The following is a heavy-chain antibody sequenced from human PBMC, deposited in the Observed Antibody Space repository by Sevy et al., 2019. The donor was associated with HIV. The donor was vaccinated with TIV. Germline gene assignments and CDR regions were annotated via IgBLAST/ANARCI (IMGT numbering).Heavy chain of an antibody. CDR2: IKQDGSEK. V-gene: IGHV3-7*01. Sequence: GGSLRLSCAASGFTFSSYWMSWVRQAPGKGLEWVANIKQDGSEKYYVDSVKGRFTISRDNAKNSLYLQMNSLRAEDTAVYYCASEGALHYGDYVNYWGQGTLVTVSS. D-gene: IGHD4-17*01. CDR3: ASEGALHYGDYVNY. J-gene: IGHJ4*02. CDR1: GFTFSSYW.